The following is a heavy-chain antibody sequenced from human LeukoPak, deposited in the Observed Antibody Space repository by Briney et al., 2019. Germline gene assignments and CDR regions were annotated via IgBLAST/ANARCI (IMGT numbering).Heavy chain of an antibody. D-gene: IGHD6-13*01. CDR1: GGSFSGYY. J-gene: IGHJ4*02. CDR3: ARGGIAAAGTHFDY. V-gene: IGHV4-34*01. CDR2: INHSGST. Sequence: SETLSLTCAVYGGSFSGYYWSWIRQPPGKGLEWIGEINHSGSTNYNPSLKSRVTISVDTSKNQFSLKLSSVTAADTAGYYCARGGIAAAGTHFDYWGQGTLVTVSS.